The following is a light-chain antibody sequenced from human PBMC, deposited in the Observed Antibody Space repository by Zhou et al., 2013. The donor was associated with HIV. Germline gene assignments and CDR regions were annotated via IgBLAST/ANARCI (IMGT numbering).Light chain of an antibody. CDR2: AAS. V-gene: IGKV1-8*01. CDR1: QGISSY. CDR3: QQYNTYSLS. J-gene: IGKJ4*01. Sequence: AIRMTQSPSSFSASTGDRVTITCRASQGISSYLAWYQQKPGKAPKLLIYAASTLQSGVPSRFSGSGSGTEFSLTISSLQPDDFATYYCQQYNTYSLSFGGGTKVEIK.